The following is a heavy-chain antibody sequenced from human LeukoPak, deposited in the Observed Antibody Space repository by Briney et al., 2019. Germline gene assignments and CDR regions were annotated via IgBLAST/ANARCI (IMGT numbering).Heavy chain of an antibody. CDR2: IYYSGST. CDR1: GGSISSSSYY. D-gene: IGHD3-9*01. V-gene: IGHV4-39*01. Sequence: SETLSLTCTVSGGSISSSSYYWGWIRQPPGKGLEWIGSIYYSGSTYYNPSLKSRVTISVDTSKNQFSLMLNSVTAADTAVHYCARSNRDYDILTGYTYNWFDPWGQGTLVTVSS. J-gene: IGHJ5*02. CDR3: ARSNRDYDILTGYTYNWFDP.